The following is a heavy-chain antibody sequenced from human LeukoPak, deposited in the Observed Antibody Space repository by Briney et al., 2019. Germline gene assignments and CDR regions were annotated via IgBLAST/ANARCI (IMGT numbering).Heavy chain of an antibody. D-gene: IGHD1-26*01. J-gene: IGHJ4*02. CDR1: GGSISSGGYY. V-gene: IGHV4-31*03. Sequence: PSETLSLTCTVSGGSISSGGYYWSWLRQHPGKGLEWIGYIYYSGSTYYNPSLKSRVTISVDTSKNQFSLKLSSVTAADTAVYYCARALKGSLDYWGQGTLVTVSS. CDR2: IYYSGST. CDR3: ARALKGSLDY.